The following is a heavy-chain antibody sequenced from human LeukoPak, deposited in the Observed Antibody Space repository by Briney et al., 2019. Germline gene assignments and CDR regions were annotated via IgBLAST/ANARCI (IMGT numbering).Heavy chain of an antibody. D-gene: IGHD3-22*01. CDR1: GGTFSSYA. Sequence: ASVKVSCKASGGTFSSYAISWVRQAPGQGLEWMGGIIPIFGTANYAQKFQGRVTITADESTSTAYMELSSLRSEDTAVYYCARSGSPSRVSASMDVWGQGTTDTVSS. J-gene: IGHJ6*02. CDR3: ARSGSPSRVSASMDV. CDR2: IIPIFGTA. V-gene: IGHV1-69*01.